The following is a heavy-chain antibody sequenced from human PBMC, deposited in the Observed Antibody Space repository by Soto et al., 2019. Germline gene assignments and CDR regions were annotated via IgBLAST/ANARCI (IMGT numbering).Heavy chain of an antibody. D-gene: IGHD4-17*01. CDR2: LDYEEGER. CDR1: GNTLSGLP. J-gene: IGHJ4*02. V-gene: IGHV1-24*01. Sequence: ASVKVSCKVSGNTLSGLPMHWVRQAPGKGLEWMRRLDYEEGERNFAHRCQGRVTVTEDTSTDTAYMDLSSLKSEDTAVYYCAAGVTTFDYWGQGTQVTVSS. CDR3: AAGVTTFDY.